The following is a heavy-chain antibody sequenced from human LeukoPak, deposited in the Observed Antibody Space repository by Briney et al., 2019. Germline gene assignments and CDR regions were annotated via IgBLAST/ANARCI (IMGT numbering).Heavy chain of an antibody. Sequence: GGSLRLSCAASALTFSSYSMNWVRQAPGKGLEWVSSISSSSTYIYYADSVKGRFTISRDNAKNSLYLQMNSLRAEDTAVYYCAREGIPGNDAFDIWGQGTMVAVSS. V-gene: IGHV3-21*01. D-gene: IGHD1-14*01. J-gene: IGHJ3*02. CDR1: ALTFSSYS. CDR3: AREGIPGNDAFDI. CDR2: ISSSSTYI.